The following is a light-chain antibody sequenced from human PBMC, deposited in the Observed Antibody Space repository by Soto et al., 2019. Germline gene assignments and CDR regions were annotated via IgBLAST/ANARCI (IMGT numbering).Light chain of an antibody. CDR3: KTWDSSLRAVV. Sequence: QSVLTQPPSVFAAPGQKVTISCSGSSSNIGRKDVSWYQHLPGTAPKVLISDNSKRPSGIPDRFSGSKSGTAATLGITGLQTGDEADYYCKTWDSSLRAVVFGGGTKLTVL. CDR2: DNS. V-gene: IGLV1-51*01. J-gene: IGLJ2*01. CDR1: SSNIGRKD.